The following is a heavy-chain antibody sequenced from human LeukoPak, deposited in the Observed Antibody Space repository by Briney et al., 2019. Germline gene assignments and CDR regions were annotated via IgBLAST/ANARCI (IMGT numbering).Heavy chain of an antibody. CDR2: AYFDGIT. Sequence: SETLSLTCTVSGVSITSHFWSWIRQSPGQGLEWIGYAYFDGITNYNPSLKSRVTISVDTSKDQFSLRLSSVTAADTAVYYCARDEGSPGALDHWGQGTLVTVSS. CDR1: GVSITSHF. CDR3: ARDEGSPGALDH. J-gene: IGHJ4*02. D-gene: IGHD3-10*01. V-gene: IGHV4-59*11.